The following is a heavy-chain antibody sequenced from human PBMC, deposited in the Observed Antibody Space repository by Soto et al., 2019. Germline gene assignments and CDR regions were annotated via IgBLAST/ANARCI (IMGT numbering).Heavy chain of an antibody. V-gene: IGHV3-74*01. CDR1: GFTFSPFW. CDR3: VRDRGTPDSFNL. D-gene: IGHD3-10*01. J-gene: IGHJ3*01. Sequence: GGSLRLSCAASGFTFSPFWMHRVRQAPGKGLVWLSHINSDGSTIVYADSVKGRFTISRDNAKNTLYLQMNSLRVEDTAVYYCVRDRGTPDSFNLWGQGTMVTVSS. CDR2: INSDGSTI.